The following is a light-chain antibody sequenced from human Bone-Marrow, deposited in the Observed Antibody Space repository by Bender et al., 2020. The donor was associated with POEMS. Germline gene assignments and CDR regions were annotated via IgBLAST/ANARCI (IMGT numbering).Light chain of an antibody. CDR2: SNY. CDR1: DSNFGGNN. Sequence: QSVLTQPPSASGTPGQSVIISCSGTDSNFGGNNVNWYQHLPGTAPRLVVYSNYQRPSGVPARFSGSKSGNTASLTVSGLQAEDEADYYCSSYAGSNPLFGGGTKLTVL. J-gene: IGLJ2*01. CDR3: SSYAGSNPL. V-gene: IGLV1-44*01.